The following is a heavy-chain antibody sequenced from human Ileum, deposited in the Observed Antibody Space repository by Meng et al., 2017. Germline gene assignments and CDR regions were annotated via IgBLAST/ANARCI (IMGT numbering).Heavy chain of an antibody. V-gene: IGHV2-5*02. D-gene: IGHD6-6*01. CDR1: GFSLNTVGVG. J-gene: IGHJ5*02. CDR2: IYWDDEY. Sequence: QITLKESGPTLVEPTETLTLTFTFSGFSLNTVGVGVGWIRQPPGKALEWLALIYWDDEYRYSPSLRSRLTITKDTSRNQVVLRMTNVAPVDAGTYYCVHRLVAAQHWFDPWGQGILVTVSS. CDR3: VHRLVAAQHWFDP.